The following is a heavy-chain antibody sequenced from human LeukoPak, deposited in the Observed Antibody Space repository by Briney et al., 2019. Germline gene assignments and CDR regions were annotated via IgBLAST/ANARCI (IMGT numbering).Heavy chain of an antibody. J-gene: IGHJ4*02. D-gene: IGHD3-22*01. CDR1: GYTFASYG. Sequence: GASVKVSCKTSGYTFASYGIYWVRQAPGQGLEWMGWISAYNGNTNHAQKLQGRVSMTTDTSTSTAYMELRSLRSDDTALYYCARVLDDSSLYYFDYWGQGTLVTVSS. CDR2: ISAYNGNT. CDR3: ARVLDDSSLYYFDY. V-gene: IGHV1-18*01.